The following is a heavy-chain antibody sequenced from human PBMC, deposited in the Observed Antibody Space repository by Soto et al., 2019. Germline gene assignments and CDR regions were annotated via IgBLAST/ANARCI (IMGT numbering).Heavy chain of an antibody. Sequence: PSETLFLPCTISGGSISGYYWSWIRQPPGKGLEWIAYIHYSGSSNSNPSLKRRVTISVDTSRNQFSLKLTSVTAADTAVYYCARHSNEYRKSLDYWGQGTLVTVSS. CDR3: ARHSNEYRKSLDY. J-gene: IGHJ4*02. CDR1: GGSISGYY. CDR2: IHYSGSS. V-gene: IGHV4-59*08. D-gene: IGHD1-1*01.